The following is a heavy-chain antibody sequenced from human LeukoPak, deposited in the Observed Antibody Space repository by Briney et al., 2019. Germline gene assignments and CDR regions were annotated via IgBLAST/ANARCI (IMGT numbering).Heavy chain of an antibody. Sequence: GGSPRLSCAASGFTFSSYSMNWVRQAPGKGLEWVSSISSSSSYIYYADSVKGRFTISRDNAKNSLYLQMNSLRAEDTAVYYCARDRADAFDIWGQGTMVTVSS. V-gene: IGHV3-21*01. CDR2: ISSSSSYI. D-gene: IGHD5-24*01. CDR3: ARDRADAFDI. J-gene: IGHJ3*02. CDR1: GFTFSSYS.